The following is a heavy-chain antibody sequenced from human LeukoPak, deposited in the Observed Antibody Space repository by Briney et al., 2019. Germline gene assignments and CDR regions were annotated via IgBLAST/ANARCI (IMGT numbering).Heavy chain of an antibody. CDR3: ARYCAGDCYQGMDV. CDR1: GFTPRSFE. D-gene: IGHD2-21*02. J-gene: IGHJ6*02. CDR2: IRRSGTAT. V-gene: IGHV3-48*03. Sequence: PGGSLRPSCAATGFTPRSFEMNWVPQAPGKGLVWISYIRRSGTATLYADSVKGRFTISRDNAKNSLYLLMNSLGAEDTAVCYCARYCAGDCYQGMDVWGHGTTVTVSS.